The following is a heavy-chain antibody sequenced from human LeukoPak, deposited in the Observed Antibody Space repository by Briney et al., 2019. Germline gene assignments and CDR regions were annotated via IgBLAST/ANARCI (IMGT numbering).Heavy chain of an antibody. CDR1: GFTFSSYA. D-gene: IGHD3-3*01. CDR2: ISSDSLIT. V-gene: IGHV3-48*01. Sequence: GGSLRLSCAASGFTFSSYAMHWVRQAPGKGLEWLSYISSDSLITEYADSVKGRFTISRDNAQRSLALQMNSLRAEDTAAYYCAARSYWGQGTLVTVSS. J-gene: IGHJ4*02. CDR3: AARSY.